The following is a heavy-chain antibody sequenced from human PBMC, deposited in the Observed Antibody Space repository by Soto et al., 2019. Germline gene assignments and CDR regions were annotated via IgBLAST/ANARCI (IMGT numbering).Heavy chain of an antibody. CDR2: ISYDGSNK. D-gene: IGHD6-13*01. V-gene: IGHV3-30-3*01. Sequence: QVQLVESGGGAVQPGRSLRLSCAASGFTFSSHAMHWVRQAPGKGLECVAIISYDGSNKYYGDSVRGRLTISRDNSKNTIDLQTNSLRAEDTAVYYCARDQTGITTTGGGRIDYWGQGTLVTVSS. J-gene: IGHJ4*02. CDR1: GFTFSSHA. CDR3: ARDQTGITTTGGGRIDY.